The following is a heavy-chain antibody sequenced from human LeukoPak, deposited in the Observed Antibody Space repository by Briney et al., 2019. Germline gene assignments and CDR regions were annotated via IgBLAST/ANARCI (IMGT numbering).Heavy chain of an antibody. CDR2: IYSNSDTI. CDR1: GFTFSTYA. Sequence: GGSLRLSCAASGFTFSTYAMNWVRQAPGKGLEWVSWIYSNSDTIYYADSVKGRFTISRDNAKNSLYLQMNSLRAEDTAVYYCASESTVVTGYFDYWGQGTLVTVSS. CDR3: ASESTVVTGYFDY. D-gene: IGHD4-23*01. J-gene: IGHJ4*02. V-gene: IGHV3-48*04.